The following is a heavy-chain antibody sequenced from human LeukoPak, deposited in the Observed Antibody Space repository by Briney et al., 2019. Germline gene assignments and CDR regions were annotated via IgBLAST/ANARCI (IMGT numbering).Heavy chain of an antibody. CDR1: GFSFSTYN. D-gene: IGHD3-9*01. CDR2: TTSSSGYI. Sequence: PGGSLRLSCAASGFSFSTYNMNWVRQAPGKGLEWVSSTTSSSGYIYYADSVKGRFTISRDNAKNSLYLQMNSLRAEDTAVYYCARVVHYYDILTGYYNVDYFDYWGQGTLVTVSS. CDR3: ARVVHYYDILTGYYNVDYFDY. V-gene: IGHV3-21*01. J-gene: IGHJ4*02.